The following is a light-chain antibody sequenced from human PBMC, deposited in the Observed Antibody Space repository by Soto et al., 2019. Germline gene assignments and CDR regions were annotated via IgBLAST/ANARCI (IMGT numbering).Light chain of an antibody. CDR3: QQSYSMPIT. J-gene: IGKJ5*01. Sequence: DIQMTQSPSSLSASVGDRVTITCRASQGISSDLAWYKQTHGKAPKLLSYAASNLQSGVPSRFSGSGSGTDFTLTISSLKPEDFETYYCQQSYSMPITFGQGTRLEIK. CDR1: QGISSD. CDR2: AAS. V-gene: IGKV1-39*01.